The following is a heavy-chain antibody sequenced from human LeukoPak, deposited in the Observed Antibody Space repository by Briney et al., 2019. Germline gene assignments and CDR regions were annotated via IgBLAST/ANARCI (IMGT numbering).Heavy chain of an antibody. CDR3: VKDSRSYDFWSGSFDY. Sequence: GGSLRLSRAASGFTFHDYTMHWVRQPPGRGLEWVSLISWDGGGTYYADSVKGRFIISRDNSKNSLYLQMNSLRSEDTALYYCVKDSRSYDFWSGSFDYWGQGTLVTVSS. CDR1: GFTFHDYT. V-gene: IGHV3-43*01. D-gene: IGHD3-3*01. CDR2: ISWDGGGT. J-gene: IGHJ4*02.